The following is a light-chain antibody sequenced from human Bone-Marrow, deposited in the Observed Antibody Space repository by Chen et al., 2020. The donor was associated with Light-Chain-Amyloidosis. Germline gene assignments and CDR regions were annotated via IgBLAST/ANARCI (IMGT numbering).Light chain of an antibody. V-gene: IGKV1-33*01. J-gene: IGKJ2*03. CDR1: QDISNS. Sequence: DIQMTQSPSSLSASVGDTVTITCQASQDISNSLNWYQHKPGKAPKLLVWDASNLETGVPSRFSGRGSGAVFTFTTSSLQPEDFATYYCQQYEYLYSFGQGTKLE. CDR3: QQYEYLYS. CDR2: DAS.